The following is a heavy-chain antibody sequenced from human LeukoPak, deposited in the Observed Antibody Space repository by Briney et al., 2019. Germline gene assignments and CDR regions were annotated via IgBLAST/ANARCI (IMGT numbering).Heavy chain of an antibody. D-gene: IGHD4-17*01. CDR2: IWYDGSKK. CDR3: ARWNGDIRGFDS. J-gene: IGHJ4*02. Sequence: GRSLRLSCAASGFTFSGYGMHWVRQAPGKGLEWAAVIWYDGSKKYYLDSVKGRFSISRDNSKNTLYLQMNSLRAEDTAVYFCARWNGDIRGFDSWGQGTLVTVSS. V-gene: IGHV3-33*01. CDR1: GFTFSGYG.